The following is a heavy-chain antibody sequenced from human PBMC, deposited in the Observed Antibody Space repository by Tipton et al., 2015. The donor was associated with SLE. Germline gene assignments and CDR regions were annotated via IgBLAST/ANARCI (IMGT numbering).Heavy chain of an antibody. D-gene: IGHD6-6*01. CDR1: GGSINSRSYY. V-gene: IGHV4-39*07. J-gene: IGHJ4*02. CDR3: ARGLSSSSHFWY. Sequence: TLSLTCTVSGGSINSRSYYWGWIRQPPGKGLEWIGSIYYTGSTYYNQSLNSRVTISVDTSNNQFSLKLSSVTAADTAVYYCARGLSSSSHFWYWGQGTLVTVSS. CDR2: IYYTGST.